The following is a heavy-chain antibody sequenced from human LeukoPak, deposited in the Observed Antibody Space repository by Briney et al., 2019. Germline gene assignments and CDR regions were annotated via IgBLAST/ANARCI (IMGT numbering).Heavy chain of an antibody. D-gene: IGHD2-2*02. CDR1: GFTFSSYG. V-gene: IGHV3-30*18. CDR2: ISYDGSNK. Sequence: SGGSLRLSCAASGFTFSSYGMHWVRQAPGKGLEWVAFISYDGSNKYYADSVKGRFTISRDNSKNTLYLQMSCLRTEDTTVYYCAKDIGSSIPYYFDYWGQGTLVTVSS. CDR3: AKDIGSSIPYYFDY. J-gene: IGHJ4*02.